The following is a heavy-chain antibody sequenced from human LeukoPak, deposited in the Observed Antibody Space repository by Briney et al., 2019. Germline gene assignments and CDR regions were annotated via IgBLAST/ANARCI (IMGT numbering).Heavy chain of an antibody. CDR3: ARGKSIAARHRWFDP. CDR2: MNPNSGNT. CDR1: GYTFTSYD. J-gene: IGHJ5*02. V-gene: IGHV1-8*01. Sequence: ASVKVSCKASGYTFTSYDINWVRQATGQGLEWMGWMNPNSGNTGYAQKFQGRVTMTRNTSISTAYMELSSLRSEDTAVYYCARGKSIAARHRWFDPWGQGTLVTVSS. D-gene: IGHD6-6*01.